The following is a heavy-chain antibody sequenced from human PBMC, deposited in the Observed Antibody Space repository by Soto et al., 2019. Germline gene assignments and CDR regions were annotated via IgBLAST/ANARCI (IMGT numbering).Heavy chain of an antibody. Sequence: GGSLRLSCAASGFTVSSNYMIWVRQAPGKGLEWVSVIYSGGSTYYADSVKGRFTISRDNSKNTLYLQMNSLRAEDTAVYYCARVRESYYYGMDVWGQGTTVTVSS. CDR3: ARVRESYYYGMDV. CDR2: IYSGGST. J-gene: IGHJ6*02. V-gene: IGHV3-53*01. CDR1: GFTVSSNY. D-gene: IGHD1-26*01.